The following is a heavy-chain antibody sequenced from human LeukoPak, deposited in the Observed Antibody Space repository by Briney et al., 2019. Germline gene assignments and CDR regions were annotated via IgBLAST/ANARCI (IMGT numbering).Heavy chain of an antibody. Sequence: PSETLSLTCTVSGGSISSSTYHWAWIRQPPGKGLEWMGSIYYTGTTYHNPSLKSRVTLSVDTSKNQFSLKVNSVTAADTAVYYCASDLKWGQGTLVIVSS. J-gene: IGHJ4*02. CDR1: GGSISSSTYH. CDR2: IYYTGTT. V-gene: IGHV4-39*01. CDR3: ASDLK.